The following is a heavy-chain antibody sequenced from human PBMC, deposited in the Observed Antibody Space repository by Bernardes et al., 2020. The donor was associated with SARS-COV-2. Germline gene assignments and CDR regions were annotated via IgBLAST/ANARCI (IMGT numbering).Heavy chain of an antibody. CDR2: IYYSGST. D-gene: IGHD3-10*01. J-gene: IGHJ6*04. CDR3: ARSFYGYGSGKSYGMDV. Sequence: SETLSLTCTVSGGSISSYYWSWIRQPPGKGLEWIGYIYYSGSTNYNPSLTSRVTISVDTSKNQFYLKLSSVTAADTAVYYCARSFYGYGSGKSYGMDVWGKGTTVTVSS. V-gene: IGHV4-59*01. CDR1: GGSISSYY.